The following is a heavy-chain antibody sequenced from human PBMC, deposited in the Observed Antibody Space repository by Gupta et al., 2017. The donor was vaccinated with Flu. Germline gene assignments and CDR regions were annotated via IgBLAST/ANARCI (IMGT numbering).Heavy chain of an antibody. CDR3: ARRDLTDDYYDSSPADI. J-gene: IGHJ3*02. D-gene: IGHD3-22*01. CDR2: IYYSGST. V-gene: IGHV4-39*01. CDR1: GGSISSSSYY. Sequence: QLQLQESGPGLVKPSETLSLTCTVSGGSISSSSYYWGWIRQPPGKGLEWIGSIYYSGSTYYNPSLKSRVTISVDTSKNQFSLKLSSVTAADTAVYYCARRDLTDDYYDSSPADIWGQGTMVTVSS.